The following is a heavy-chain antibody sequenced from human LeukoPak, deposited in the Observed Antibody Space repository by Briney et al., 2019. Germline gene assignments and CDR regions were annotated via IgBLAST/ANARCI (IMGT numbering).Heavy chain of an antibody. D-gene: IGHD6-19*01. Sequence: ASVKVSCKASGYTFTGYYMHWVRQAPGQGLEWMGWINPNSGGTNYAQKFQGRVTMTRDTSISTAYMELSRLRSDDTAVYYCASAGDRSGWLTTLDCCGQGTLVTVSS. CDR3: ASAGDRSGWLTTLDC. CDR2: INPNSGGT. CDR1: GYTFTGYY. J-gene: IGHJ4*02. V-gene: IGHV1-2*02.